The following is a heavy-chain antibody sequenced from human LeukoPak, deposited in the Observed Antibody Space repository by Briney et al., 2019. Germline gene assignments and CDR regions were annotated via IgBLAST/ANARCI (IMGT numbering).Heavy chain of an antibody. CDR3: ARDPGAFPYFFDS. CDR1: GFTFNNYA. V-gene: IGHV3-23*01. Sequence: GGSLRLSCSASGFTFNNYALTWVRQTPGKRLECVSAISGDGVSPYYADSVRGRFTISRDNSKNTLYLQMNSLRVEDTAVYFCARDPGAFPYFFDSWGQGTLVTVSS. CDR2: ISGDGVSP. D-gene: IGHD4/OR15-4a*01. J-gene: IGHJ4*02.